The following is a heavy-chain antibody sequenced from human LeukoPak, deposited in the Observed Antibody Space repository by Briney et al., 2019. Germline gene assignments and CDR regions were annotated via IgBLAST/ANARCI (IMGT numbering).Heavy chain of an antibody. D-gene: IGHD5-12*01. J-gene: IGHJ4*02. CDR2: IIPILGIA. Sequence: WASVKVSCTASGGTFSSYAISWVRQAPGQGLEWMGRIIPILGIANYAQEFQGRVTITADKSTSTAYMELSSLRSEDTAVYYCARDRASIVATDLNFDYWGQGTLATVSS. V-gene: IGHV1-69*04. CDR1: GGTFSSYA. CDR3: ARDRASIVATDLNFDY.